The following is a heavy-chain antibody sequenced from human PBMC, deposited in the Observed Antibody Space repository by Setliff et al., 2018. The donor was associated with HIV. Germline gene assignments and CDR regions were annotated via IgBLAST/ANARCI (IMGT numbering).Heavy chain of an antibody. CDR1: GYSISSGYF. J-gene: IGHJ4*02. CDR3: VRGSGYYYFDN. V-gene: IGHV4-38-2*01. D-gene: IGHD3-22*01. CDR2: LYHSGTN. Sequence: PSETLSLTCAVSGYSISSGYFWGWIRQPPGKGLEWIGSLYHSGTNFYNPSLKSRVTISLDTSTNRFSLKLNSVTADDTAVYYCVRGSGYYYFDNWGQGALVTVSS.